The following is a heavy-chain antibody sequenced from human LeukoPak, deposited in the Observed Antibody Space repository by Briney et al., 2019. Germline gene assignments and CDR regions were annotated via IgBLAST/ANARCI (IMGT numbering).Heavy chain of an antibody. CDR2: ISGSGGST. CDR1: GFTFSSYA. Sequence: EGSLRLSCAASGFTFSSYAMSWVRQAPGKGLEWVSAISGSGGSTYYADSVKGRFTISRDNSKNTLYLQMNSLRAEDTAVYYCAKSRSIIAAAGRESDYWGQGTLVTVSS. J-gene: IGHJ4*02. V-gene: IGHV3-23*01. CDR3: AKSRSIIAAAGRESDY. D-gene: IGHD6-13*01.